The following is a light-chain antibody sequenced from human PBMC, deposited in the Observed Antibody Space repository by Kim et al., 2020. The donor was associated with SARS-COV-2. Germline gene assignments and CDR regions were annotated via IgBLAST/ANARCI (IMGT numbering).Light chain of an antibody. V-gene: IGLV3-21*04. Sequence: YELTQPHSVSVAPGKTARITCGGNNIGSKSVHWYQQKPGQAPVLVIYYDSDRPSGIPERFSGSNSGNTATLTISRVEAGDEADYYCQVWDSSSDHPRVFGGGTQLTVL. J-gene: IGLJ3*02. CDR3: QVWDSSSDHPRV. CDR1: NIGSKS. CDR2: YDS.